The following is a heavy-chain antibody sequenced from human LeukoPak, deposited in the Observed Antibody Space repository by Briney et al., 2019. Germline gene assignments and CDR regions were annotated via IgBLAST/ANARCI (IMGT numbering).Heavy chain of an antibody. D-gene: IGHD3-9*01. J-gene: IGHJ3*02. Sequence: GESLKISCKGSGYSFTSYWIGWVRPMPGKGLEWMGIIYPGDSDTRYSPSFQGQVTISADKSISTAYLQWRSLKASDTAMYYCARQRDYDILTGSRGPRVGAFDIWGQGTMVTVSS. CDR2: IYPGDSDT. CDR3: ARQRDYDILTGSRGPRVGAFDI. V-gene: IGHV5-51*01. CDR1: GYSFTSYW.